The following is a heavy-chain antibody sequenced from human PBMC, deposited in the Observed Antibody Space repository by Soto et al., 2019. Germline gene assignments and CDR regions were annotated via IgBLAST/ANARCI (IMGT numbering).Heavy chain of an antibody. CDR1: GFTFSDSY. Sequence: GGSLRLSCAASGFTFSDSYMSWIRQAPGKGLEWISYITFSGNTVYYADSLKGRFTISRDNAKNSLYLQMNRLRAEDTAVYYCARVSWREKYGMDVWGQGTTVTVSS. J-gene: IGHJ6*02. CDR2: ITFSGNTV. CDR3: ARVSWREKYGMDV. V-gene: IGHV3-11*01.